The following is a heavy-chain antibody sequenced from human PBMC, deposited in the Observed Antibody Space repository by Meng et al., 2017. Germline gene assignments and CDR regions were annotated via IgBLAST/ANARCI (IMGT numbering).Heavy chain of an antibody. CDR1: GFTFRSYA. J-gene: IGHJ4*02. Sequence: EVGVVESGGGLEQPGGSLALYGAASGFTFRSYAMSWARQAPGKGLEWVSAISGSGGSTYYADSVKGRFTISRDNSKNTLYLKMNSLRAEDTAVYYCAKDLTAAAGSWGQGTLVTVSS. D-gene: IGHD6-13*01. V-gene: IGHV3-23*04. CDR2: ISGSGGST. CDR3: AKDLTAAAGS.